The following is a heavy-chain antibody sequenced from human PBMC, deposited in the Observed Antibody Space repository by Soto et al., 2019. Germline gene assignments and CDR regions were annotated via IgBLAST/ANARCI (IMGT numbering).Heavy chain of an antibody. CDR1: GXTFSNAR. CDR3: TTAHPRGPDY. V-gene: IGHV3-15*01. Sequence: GSLRLACAASGXTFSNARMDWVRQAPGKGLEWVGHIRSETDGGTIVYHAHVKGRFIISRDDSRNTLYLKMKNLKTEDTAVYYCTTAHPRGPDYWGQGTLGTVS. CDR2: IRSETDGGTI. J-gene: IGHJ4*02.